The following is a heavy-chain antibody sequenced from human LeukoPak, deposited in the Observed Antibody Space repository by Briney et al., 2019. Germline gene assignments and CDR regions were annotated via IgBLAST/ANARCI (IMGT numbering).Heavy chain of an antibody. CDR2: IYPGDSDT. D-gene: IGHD1-26*01. V-gene: IGHV5-51*01. CDR1: GNSFTSYW. CDR3: ARPPPNSGNYSGVFDI. Sequence: GESLKISCKGSGNSFTSYWIGWVRQMPGKGLEWMGNIYPGDSDTRYSPSFQGQVTISADKSINTAYLQWSSLKASDTAMYYCARPPPNSGNYSGVFDIWGQGTMVTVSS. J-gene: IGHJ3*02.